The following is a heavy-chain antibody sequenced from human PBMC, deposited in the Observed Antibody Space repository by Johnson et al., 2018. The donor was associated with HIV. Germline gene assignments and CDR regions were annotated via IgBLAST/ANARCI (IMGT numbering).Heavy chain of an antibody. Sequence: QVQLVEPGGGLVKPGGSLRLSCAASGFSFSDYYMTWIRQAPGKGLEWVSYISSSGSTIYYADSVKGRFTISRDNAKNSLYLQVNSLRAEDTAVYYCARDLGNWDSPRSAFDIWGQGTMVTVSS. CDR1: GFSFSDYY. V-gene: IGHV3-11*04. J-gene: IGHJ3*02. CDR2: ISSSGSTI. D-gene: IGHD1/OR15-1a*01. CDR3: ARDLGNWDSPRSAFDI.